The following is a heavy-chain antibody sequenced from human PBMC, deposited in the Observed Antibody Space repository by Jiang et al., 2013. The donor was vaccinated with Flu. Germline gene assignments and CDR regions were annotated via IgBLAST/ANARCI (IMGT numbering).Heavy chain of an antibody. J-gene: IGHJ4*02. CDR3: ARGQSSGSSEFDY. V-gene: IGHV3-30*04. Sequence: LQLVESGGGVVQPGRSLRLSCAASGFTFSSYAMHWVRQAPGKGLEWVAVISYDGSNKYYADSVKGRFTISRDNSKNTLYLQMNSLRAEDTAVYYCARGQSSGSSEFDYWGQGTLVTVSS. CDR1: GFTFSSYA. CDR2: ISYDGSNK. D-gene: IGHD1-26*01.